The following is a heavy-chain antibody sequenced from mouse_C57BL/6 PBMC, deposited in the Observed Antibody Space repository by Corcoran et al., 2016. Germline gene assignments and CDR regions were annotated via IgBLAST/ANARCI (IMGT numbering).Heavy chain of an antibody. CDR3: ARKPYGLRRSPFDY. Sequence: EVQLQQSGPELVKPGASVKISCKASGYTFTDYYMNWVKQSHGKSLEWIGDINPNNGGTSYNQKFKGKATLTVDKSSSTAYMELRSLTSEDSAVYYCARKPYGLRRSPFDYWCQGTTLTVSS. CDR1: GYTFTDYY. CDR2: INPNNGGT. J-gene: IGHJ2*01. V-gene: IGHV1-26*01. D-gene: IGHD2-2*01.